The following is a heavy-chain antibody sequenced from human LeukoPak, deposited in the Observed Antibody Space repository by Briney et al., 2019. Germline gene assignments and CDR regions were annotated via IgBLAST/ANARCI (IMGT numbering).Heavy chain of an antibody. CDR1: GGTFSSYA. CDR3: ARGGSGSYMKDYMDV. CDR2: IISIFGTA. V-gene: IGHV1-69*13. Sequence: GASVKVSCKASGGTFSSYAISWVRQAPGQGLEWMGGIISIFGTANYAQKFQGRVTITADESTSTAYMELSSLRSEDTAVYYCARGGSGSYMKDYMDVWGKGTTVTISS. J-gene: IGHJ6*03. D-gene: IGHD3-10*01.